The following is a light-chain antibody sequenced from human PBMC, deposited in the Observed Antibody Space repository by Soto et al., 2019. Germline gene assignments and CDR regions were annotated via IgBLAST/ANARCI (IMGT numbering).Light chain of an antibody. J-gene: IGKJ1*01. CDR3: QQYSTYPWT. CDR1: QSISSW. CDR2: DAS. Sequence: DIQMTQSPSTLSASVGDRVTITCRASQSISSWLAWYQQKPGKAPKVLIFDASSLERGVPSRFSGSGSATEFTLTISSLQPDDFATYYCQQYSTYPWTFGQGTKVDI. V-gene: IGKV1-5*01.